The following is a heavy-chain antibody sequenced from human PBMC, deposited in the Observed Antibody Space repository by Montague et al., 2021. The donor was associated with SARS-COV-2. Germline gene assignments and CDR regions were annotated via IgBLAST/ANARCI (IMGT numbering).Heavy chain of an antibody. CDR3: VRDPAPSGRGTFYDY. CDR1: GDSVSPDF. D-gene: IGHD3-16*01. Sequence: SETLSLTCTVSGDSVSPDFWTWIRQPPGKGLEWIGYVYYSRSSSYNPSLRGRVSIAVDTSKSQFSLRLSTVTAADTAIYYCVRDPAPSGRGTFYDYWGQGTLVAVSS. CDR2: VYYSRSS. V-gene: IGHV4-59*02. J-gene: IGHJ4*02.